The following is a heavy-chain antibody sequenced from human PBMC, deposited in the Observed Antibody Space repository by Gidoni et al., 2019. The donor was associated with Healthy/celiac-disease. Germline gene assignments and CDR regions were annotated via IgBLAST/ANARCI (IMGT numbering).Heavy chain of an antibody. CDR3: AKDHGWGLGWYFDL. V-gene: IGHV3-23*01. D-gene: IGHD7-27*01. J-gene: IGHJ2*01. CDR1: RFTFTSDA. Sequence: EVQLFDPVGGLVQPERSLKLSCSASRFTFTSDAMSWVRQAPGKGRGWVSAIGGSGGSTYYADSVKGRFTISRDNSKNTLYLQMNSLRAEDTAVYYCAKDHGWGLGWYFDLWGRGTLVTVSS. CDR2: IGGSGGST.